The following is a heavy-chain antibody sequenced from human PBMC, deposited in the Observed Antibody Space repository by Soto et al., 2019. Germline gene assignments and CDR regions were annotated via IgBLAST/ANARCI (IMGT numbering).Heavy chain of an antibody. CDR3: AKVILGGMDL. CDR1: GFTYSSYA. J-gene: IGHJ6*02. Sequence: GGSLRLSCAASGFTYSSYAMNWVRQAPGKGLEWVSTISGSGASTYYADSVKGRFTISRDNSKNTLYLQMNSLRADDTAVYYCAKVILGGMDLWGQGTSVTVSS. CDR2: ISGSGAST. D-gene: IGHD7-27*01. V-gene: IGHV3-23*01.